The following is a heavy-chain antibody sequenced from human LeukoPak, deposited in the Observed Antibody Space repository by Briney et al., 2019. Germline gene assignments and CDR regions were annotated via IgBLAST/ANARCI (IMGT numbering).Heavy chain of an antibody. V-gene: IGHV6-1*01. D-gene: IGHD5-18*01. CDR2: TYYRSTWYN. CDR1: GDSVSSNSAA. CDR3: ARAYNYGFDY. J-gene: IGHJ4*02. Sequence: SQTLSLTCVISGDSVSSNSAAWIWIRQSPSRGLEWLGRTYYRSTWYNDYAVSVKSRITINPDTSKNQFSLQLNSVTPEDTAIYYCARAYNYGFDYWGQGTLVTVSS.